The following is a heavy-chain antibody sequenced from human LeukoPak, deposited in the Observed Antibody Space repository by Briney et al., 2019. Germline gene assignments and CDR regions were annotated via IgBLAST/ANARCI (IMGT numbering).Heavy chain of an antibody. CDR2: INHSGST. Sequence: PSETLSLTCAVYGGSFSGYYWCWIRQPPRPGLEWIGEINHSGSTNYNPSLKSRVTISVDTSKNQFSLKLSSVTAADTAVYYCARGRSHYYGSGSYYTYWGQGTLVTVSS. D-gene: IGHD3-10*01. CDR1: GGSFSGYY. J-gene: IGHJ4*02. CDR3: ARGRSHYYGSGSYYTY. V-gene: IGHV4-34*01.